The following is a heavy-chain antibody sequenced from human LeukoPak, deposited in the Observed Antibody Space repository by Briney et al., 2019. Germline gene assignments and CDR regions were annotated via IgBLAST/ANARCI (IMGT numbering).Heavy chain of an antibody. J-gene: IGHJ4*02. CDR2: INPNSGNT. CDR1: GYTFTGYY. Sequence: ASVKVSCKASGYTFTGYYMHWVRQAPGQGLEWMGRINPNSGNTGYAQKFQGRVTMTRNTSISTAYMELSSLRSEDTAVYYCARADSGEIDYWGQGTLVTVSS. CDR3: ARADSGEIDY. D-gene: IGHD3-10*01. V-gene: IGHV1-8*02.